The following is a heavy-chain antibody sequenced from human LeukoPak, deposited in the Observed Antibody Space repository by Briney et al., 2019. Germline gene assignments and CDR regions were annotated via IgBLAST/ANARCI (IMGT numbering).Heavy chain of an antibody. D-gene: IGHD3-10*01. J-gene: IGHJ2*01. CDR3: ARAPYNSYWYFDL. Sequence: PSETLSLTCTVSYRFISSYYWRWIRQPPGKGREWIGYYYYSGSANYNPSLKSRVTISVDTSKNQFSLKLSSVTAADTAVYFCARAPYNSYWYFDLWGRGSLVTVSS. V-gene: IGHV4-59*01. CDR2: YYYSGSA. CDR1: YRFISSYY.